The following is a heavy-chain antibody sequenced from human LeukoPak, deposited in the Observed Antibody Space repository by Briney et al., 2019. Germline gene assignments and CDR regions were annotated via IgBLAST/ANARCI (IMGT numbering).Heavy chain of an antibody. D-gene: IGHD3-10*01. J-gene: IGHJ4*02. V-gene: IGHV3-23*01. CDR3: AKVTYGSGTYGAFDY. CDR2: ISGSGDNT. Sequence: SGGSLRLSRAASGFTFSSHGMSWVRQAPGKGLEWVSTISGSGDNTYYADSVKGRFTISRDNSKNTLYLQMNSLRAEDTAVYYCAKVTYGSGTYGAFDYWGQGTLVTVSS. CDR1: GFTFSSHG.